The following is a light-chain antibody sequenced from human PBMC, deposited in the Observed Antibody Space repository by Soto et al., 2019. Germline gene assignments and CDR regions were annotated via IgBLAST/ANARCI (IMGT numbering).Light chain of an antibody. V-gene: IGLV3-21*02. CDR3: QVWDSSSDLVV. CDR1: NIGSKS. J-gene: IGLJ2*01. CDR2: DDS. Sequence: SYELTQPPSVSVAPGQTARITCGGTNIGSKSVHWYQQKPGQAPVLVVHDDSDRPSGIPERFSGSNSGNTATLTISRVEAGDEGDYYCQVWDSSSDLVVFGGGTKLTVL.